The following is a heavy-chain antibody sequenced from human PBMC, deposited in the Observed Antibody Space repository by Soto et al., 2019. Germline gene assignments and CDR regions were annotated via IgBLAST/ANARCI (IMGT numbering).Heavy chain of an antibody. CDR2: ISGYNGNT. CDR3: ARGGSSWSAEYYQH. D-gene: IGHD6-13*01. CDR1: GYHFSNYG. J-gene: IGHJ1*01. V-gene: IGHV1-18*01. Sequence: QVQLVQSGAEVKKPGASVKVSCKASGYHFSNYGISWVRQAPGQGPEWMGWISGYNGNTNYAQTLKGRVIMATDTYTSTAYMELRSLRSDDTAVYYGARGGSSWSAEYYQHWGQGTLVIGSS.